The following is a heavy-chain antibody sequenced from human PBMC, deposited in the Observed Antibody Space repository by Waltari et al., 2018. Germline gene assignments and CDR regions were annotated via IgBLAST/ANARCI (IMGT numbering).Heavy chain of an antibody. V-gene: IGHV3-23*01. J-gene: IGHJ4*02. CDR3: AKDFRGWYFDY. CDR2: ISGNGGST. CDR1: GFTFSNYA. D-gene: IGHD6-19*01. Sequence: EVHLLESGGGLVQPGGSLRLSCAASGFTFSNYAMTWVRQAPGKGREWVSGISGNGGSTYYADSVKGRFTISRDKSKNTLYLQMNSLRAEDTAVYYCAKDFRGWYFDYWGQGTLVTVSS.